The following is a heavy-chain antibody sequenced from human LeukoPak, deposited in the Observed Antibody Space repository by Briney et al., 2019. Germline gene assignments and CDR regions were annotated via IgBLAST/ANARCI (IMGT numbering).Heavy chain of an antibody. D-gene: IGHD3-22*01. J-gene: IGHJ4*02. V-gene: IGHV4-39*07. CDR2: IYYSGST. CDR3: ARGTYYYDSSGYYS. Sequence: PSETLSLTCTVSGGSISSSSYYWGWLRQPPGTGLEWLGSIYYSGSTYYNPSLKSRVTISVDTYKNQFSLKLSSVTAADTAVYYCARGTYYYDSSGYYSWGQGTLVTVSS. CDR1: GGSISSSSYY.